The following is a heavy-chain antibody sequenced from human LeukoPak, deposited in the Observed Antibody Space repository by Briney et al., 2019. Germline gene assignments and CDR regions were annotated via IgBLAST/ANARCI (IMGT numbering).Heavy chain of an antibody. V-gene: IGHV3-23*01. J-gene: IGHJ4*02. CDR2: ISGSGGSA. CDR1: GFTFSSYA. D-gene: IGHD5-18*01. CDR3: AKDGYSYGDSTGYFDY. Sequence: GGSLRLSCAASGFTFSSYAMSWVRQAPGKGLEWVSAISGSGGSAYYADSVKGRFTISRDNSKNTLYLPLNSLRAEDTAVYYCAKDGYSYGDSTGYFDYWGQGTLVTVSS.